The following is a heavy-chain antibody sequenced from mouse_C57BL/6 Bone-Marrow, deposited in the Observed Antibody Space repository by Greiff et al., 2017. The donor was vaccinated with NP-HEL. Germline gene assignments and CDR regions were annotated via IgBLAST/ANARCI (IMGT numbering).Heavy chain of an antibody. CDR1: GYSITSGYY. J-gene: IGHJ3*01. D-gene: IGHD2-4*01. CDR3: AREAYDFFAY. V-gene: IGHV3-6*01. Sequence: EVKLVESGPGLVKPSQSLSLTCSVTGYSITSGYYWNWIRQFPGNKLEWMGYISYDGSNNYNPSLKNRISITRDTSKNQFFLKLNSVTTEDTATYYCAREAYDFFAYWGQGTLVTVSA. CDR2: ISYDGSN.